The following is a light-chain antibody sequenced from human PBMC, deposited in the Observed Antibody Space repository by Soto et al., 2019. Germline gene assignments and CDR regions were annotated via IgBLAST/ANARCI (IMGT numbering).Light chain of an antibody. V-gene: IGKV1-5*01. CDR3: QHYSLYSPWT. J-gene: IGKJ1*01. CDR2: DAS. Sequence: DIQVTRSPSSLSASVEDRVTITCLTSQNINAWLAWYQQRPGQAPKLLIYDASTVQSGVPSRFSGSGSGTEFTLTISSLQPDDSATYYCQHYSLYSPWTFGQGTKVDIK. CDR1: QNINAW.